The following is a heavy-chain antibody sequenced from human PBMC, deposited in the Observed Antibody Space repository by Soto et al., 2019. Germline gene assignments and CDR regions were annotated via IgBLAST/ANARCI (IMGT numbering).Heavy chain of an antibody. D-gene: IGHD4-17*01. CDR3: ARDRDYGDSHPHYYYYGTDV. V-gene: IGHV1-69*06. J-gene: IGHJ6*02. Sequence: SVKVSCKASGGTFSSYAISWVRQAPGQGLEWMGGIIPIFGTANYAQKFQGRVTITADKSTSTAYMELSSLRSEDTAVYYCARDRDYGDSHPHYYYYGTDVWGQGTTVTVFS. CDR1: GGTFSSYA. CDR2: IIPIFGTA.